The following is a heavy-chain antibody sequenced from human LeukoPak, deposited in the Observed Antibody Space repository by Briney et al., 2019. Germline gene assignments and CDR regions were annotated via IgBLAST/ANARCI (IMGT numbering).Heavy chain of an antibody. V-gene: IGHV5-51*02. D-gene: IGHD5-24*01. CDR2: IYPGDSDT. Sequence: GAPEIFWKGSGYRLTNYLDGWVRQIPGESLGLVGVIYPGDSDTRYSPSFQGQVTISADKSISTAYLQWSSLKASDTAMYYCARNPYGMATDAFDIWGQGTMVTVSS. CDR1: GYRLTNYL. CDR3: ARNPYGMATDAFDI. J-gene: IGHJ3*02.